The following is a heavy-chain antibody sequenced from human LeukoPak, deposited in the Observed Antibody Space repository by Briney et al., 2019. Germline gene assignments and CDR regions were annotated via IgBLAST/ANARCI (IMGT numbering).Heavy chain of an antibody. CDR3: VKAKVSSGSYFFDY. V-gene: IGHV3-23*01. Sequence: PGGSLRPSCAASGFTFSSYATSWVRQAPGKGLEWVSVISGSGGSTNYADSVKGRFTISRDNSKNTLYLQMNSLRAEDTAVYYCVKAKVSSGSYFFDYWGQGTLVTVSS. J-gene: IGHJ4*02. D-gene: IGHD6-19*01. CDR2: ISGSGGST. CDR1: GFTFSSYA.